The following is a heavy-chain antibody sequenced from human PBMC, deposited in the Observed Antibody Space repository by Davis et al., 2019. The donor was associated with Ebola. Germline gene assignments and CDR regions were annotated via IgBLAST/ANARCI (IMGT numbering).Heavy chain of an antibody. D-gene: IGHD3-3*01. CDR1: GYTFTSYY. V-gene: IGHV1-46*01. CDR3: ARDTASLSDFWSGYSGY. CDR2: INPSGGST. J-gene: IGHJ4*02. Sequence: AASVKVSCKASGYTFTSYYMHWVRQAPGQGLEWMGIINPSGGSTSYAQKFQGRVTMTRDTSTSTVYMELSSLRSEDTAVYYCARDTASLSDFWSGYSGYWGQGTLVTVSS.